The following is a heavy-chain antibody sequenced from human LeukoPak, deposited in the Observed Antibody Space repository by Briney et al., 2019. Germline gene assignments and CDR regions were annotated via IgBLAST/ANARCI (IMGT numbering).Heavy chain of an antibody. CDR3: ARGPASGSNFAWFDP. D-gene: IGHD3-10*01. CDR2: INHSGST. Sequence: SETLSLTCGVCGGSLSHYYWSWIRQPSPGKGLEWIGEINHSGSTNYNPSLKSRVTISVDMSKNQFSLELSYVTAADTAVYYCARGPASGSNFAWFDPWGQGTLVTVSS. V-gene: IGHV4-34*01. CDR1: GGSLSHYY. J-gene: IGHJ5*02.